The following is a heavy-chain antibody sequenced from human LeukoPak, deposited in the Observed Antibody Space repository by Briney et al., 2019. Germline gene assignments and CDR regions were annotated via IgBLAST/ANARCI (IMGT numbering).Heavy chain of an antibody. V-gene: IGHV4-34*01. CDR1: GGSFSGYY. CDR3: ARERYYGPLDY. D-gene: IGHD3-10*01. CDR2: INHSGST. Sequence: SETLSLTCAVYGGSFSGYYWSGIRQPPGKGLEWIGEINHSGSTNYNPSLKSRVTISVDTSKNQFSLKLSSVTAADTAVYYCARERYYGPLDYWGQGTLVTVSS. J-gene: IGHJ4*02.